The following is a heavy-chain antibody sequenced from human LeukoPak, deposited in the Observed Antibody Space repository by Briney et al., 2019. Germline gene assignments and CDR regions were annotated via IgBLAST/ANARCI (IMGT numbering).Heavy chain of an antibody. D-gene: IGHD6-19*01. CDR3: ARGAGWYGF. CDR2: IYFSGTT. V-gene: IGHV4-59*01. CDR1: GGSISSYY. Sequence: RPSETLSLTCTVSGGSISSYYWSWLRQPPGEGLDWIGYIYFSGTTNYNPSLKSRVTISVDTSKNQFSLKLNSVTAADTAVYYCARGAGWYGFWGQGTLVTVSS. J-gene: IGHJ4*02.